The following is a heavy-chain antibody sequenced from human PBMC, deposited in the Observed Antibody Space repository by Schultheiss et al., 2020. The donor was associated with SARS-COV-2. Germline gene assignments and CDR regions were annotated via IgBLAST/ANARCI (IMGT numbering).Heavy chain of an antibody. CDR3: ARDRYYGSGSNYYYYYGMDV. D-gene: IGHD3-10*01. CDR1: GGSISSYY. Sequence: SETLSLTCTVSGGSISSYYWSWIRQPPGKGLEWIGYIYYSGSTYYNPSLKSRVTISVDTSKNQFSLKLSSVTAADTAVYYCARDRYYGSGSNYYYYYGMDVWGQGTTVTVSS. CDR2: IYYSGST. V-gene: IGHV4-59*01. J-gene: IGHJ6*02.